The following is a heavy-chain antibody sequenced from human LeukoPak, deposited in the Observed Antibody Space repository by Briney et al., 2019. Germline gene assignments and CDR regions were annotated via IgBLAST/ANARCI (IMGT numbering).Heavy chain of an antibody. Sequence: SETLSLTCTVSGGSISSYYWSWIRQPPGKGLEWIGYIYYSGSTNYNPSLKSRVTISVDTSKNQFSLKLSSVTAADTAVYYCASTPRGHLWFGELFPWGQGTLVTVSS. D-gene: IGHD3-10*01. V-gene: IGHV4-59*01. CDR2: IYYSGST. CDR1: GGSISSYY. CDR3: ASTPRGHLWFGELFP. J-gene: IGHJ5*02.